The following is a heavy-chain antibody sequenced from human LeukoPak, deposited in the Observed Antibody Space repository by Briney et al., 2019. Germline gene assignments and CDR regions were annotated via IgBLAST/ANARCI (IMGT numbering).Heavy chain of an antibody. CDR3: GRDRMDTGTYFDY. CDR2: ISTYNGNT. V-gene: IGHV1-18*01. J-gene: IGHJ4*02. Sequence: ASVKVSCKSSGYTFTTYGITWGRQAPGQGLEWMGWISTYNGNTNNAQTLQGRVTMTTDTSTSTAYMELRSLRSDTTAKYYGGRDRMDTGTYFDYWGQGTLVTVSS. CDR1: GYTFTTYG. D-gene: IGHD5-18*01.